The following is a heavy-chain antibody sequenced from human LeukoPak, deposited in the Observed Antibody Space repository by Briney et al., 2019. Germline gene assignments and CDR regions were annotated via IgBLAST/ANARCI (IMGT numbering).Heavy chain of an antibody. CDR2: INPNSGGT. CDR1: GYTFTGYY. V-gene: IGHV1-2*02. CDR3: ARAGVWDYSDTSGYHNGAFDI. D-gene: IGHD3-22*01. Sequence: ASVKVSCKASGYTFTGYYMHWVRQALGQGLEWMGRINPNSGGTNYAQKFQGRVTMTRDTSINTAYMELSRLRSDDTAVYFCARAGVWDYSDTSGYHNGAFDIWGQGTMVTVSS. J-gene: IGHJ3*02.